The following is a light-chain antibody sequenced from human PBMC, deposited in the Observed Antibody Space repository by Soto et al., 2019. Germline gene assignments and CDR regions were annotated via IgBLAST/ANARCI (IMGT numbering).Light chain of an antibody. CDR2: GAS. J-gene: IGKJ5*01. V-gene: IGKV3-20*01. CDR1: QSCSSSY. Sequence: ENVVTQSPVTLSLSPGDRATLSYRASQSCSSSYLAWYQQKPGQAPRLLIYGASIRATGIPDRFSGSGSATDFTLTISRLEPEDFAVYYCQQYHPSPITFGQGTRLEIK. CDR3: QQYHPSPIT.